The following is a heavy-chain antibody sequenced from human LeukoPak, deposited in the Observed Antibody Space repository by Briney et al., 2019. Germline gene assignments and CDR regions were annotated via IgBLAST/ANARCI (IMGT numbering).Heavy chain of an antibody. Sequence: PGGSLRLSCTASGLTFTYCWMSWVRQAPGKGLEWVGRIKSETDGGTTAYGSPVKGRFTISRDDSKKTLFLQINTLKTQDTAIYDRTISGSHIDYWGQRTLLTVSS. J-gene: IGHJ4*02. D-gene: IGHD1-26*01. V-gene: IGHV3-15*01. CDR1: GLTFTYCW. CDR3: TISGSHIDY. CDR2: IKSETDGGTT.